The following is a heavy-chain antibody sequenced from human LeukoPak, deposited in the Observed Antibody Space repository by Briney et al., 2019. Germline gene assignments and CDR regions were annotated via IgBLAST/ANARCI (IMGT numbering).Heavy chain of an antibody. D-gene: IGHD3-9*01. J-gene: IGHJ4*02. CDR3: ARGDWAPEY. CDR2: MNPDSGNT. Sequence: ASVKVSCKASGYTFITYDINWVRQAPGQGLEWMGWMNPDSGNTGYAQKFQGRVTMTRNTSISTAYMELSSLRSEDTAVYYCARGDWAPEYWGQGTLVTVSS. V-gene: IGHV1-8*01. CDR1: GYTFITYD.